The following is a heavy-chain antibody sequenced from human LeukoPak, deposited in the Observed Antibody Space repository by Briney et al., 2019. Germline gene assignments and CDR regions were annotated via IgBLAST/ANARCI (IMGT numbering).Heavy chain of an antibody. Sequence: ASVKVSCKASGGTFSSYAISWVRQAPGQGLEWMGRIIPILGMANYAQKFQGRVTITADKSTSTAYMELSSLRSEDTAVYYCARGTDYGEYGPLDYWGQGTLVTVSS. CDR1: GGTFSSYA. J-gene: IGHJ4*02. CDR2: IIPILGMA. CDR3: ARGTDYGEYGPLDY. V-gene: IGHV1-69*04. D-gene: IGHD4-17*01.